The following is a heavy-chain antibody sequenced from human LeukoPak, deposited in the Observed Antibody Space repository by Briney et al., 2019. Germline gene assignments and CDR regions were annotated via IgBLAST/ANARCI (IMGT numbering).Heavy chain of an antibody. Sequence: SPTLSLTFNVSGDSINSGDYYWSWIRLPPGKGLEWIGYISYNGNSYYSPSLKSRVSISTDTSRNQFFLRMTSVTAADTAVYFCGRSYSSSQDHWGRGILVAVSS. D-gene: IGHD4-11*01. CDR1: GDSINSGDYY. CDR2: ISYNGNS. J-gene: IGHJ4*02. V-gene: IGHV4-30-4*08. CDR3: GRSYSSSQDH.